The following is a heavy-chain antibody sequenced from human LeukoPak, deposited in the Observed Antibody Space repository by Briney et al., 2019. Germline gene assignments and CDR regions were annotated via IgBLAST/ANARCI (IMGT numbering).Heavy chain of an antibody. CDR2: ISYSGTT. V-gene: IGHV4-59*01. D-gene: IGHD2-15*01. J-gene: IGHJ4*02. CDR3: ARYEGGRGKPKFDY. CDR1: GGSISGSY. Sequence: SSETLSLTCTVSGGSISGSYWDWIRQPPGKGLEWIGFISYSGTTNYNPSLKSRVTISVDTSKNQFSLKMSSVTAADTAVYYCARYEGGRGKPKFDYWGQGALVTVSS.